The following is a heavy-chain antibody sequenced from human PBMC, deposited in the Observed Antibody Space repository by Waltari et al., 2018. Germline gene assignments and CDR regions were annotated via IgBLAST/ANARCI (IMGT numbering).Heavy chain of an antibody. CDR3: ARDFVPAAIGANIDY. V-gene: IGHV1-2*02. D-gene: IGHD2-2*02. CDR1: GYTFTGYY. Sequence: QVQLVQSGAEVKKPGASVKVSCKASGYTFTGYYMHWVRQAPGQGLEWMGWINPNSGGTNYAQKFQGRVTMTRDTSISTAYMELSRLRSDDTAVYYCARDFVPAAIGANIDYWGQGTLVTVSS. J-gene: IGHJ4*02. CDR2: INPNSGGT.